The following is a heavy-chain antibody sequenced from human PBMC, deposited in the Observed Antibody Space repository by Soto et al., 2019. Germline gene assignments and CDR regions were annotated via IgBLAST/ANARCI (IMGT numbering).Heavy chain of an antibody. D-gene: IGHD2-8*01. Sequence: GGSLRLSCAASGFTFSSYGMHWVRQAPGKXLEWVAVIWYDGSNKYYADSVKGRFTISRDNSKNTLYLQMNSLRAEDTAVYYCARGSAHCTNGVCYYYYYGMDVWGQGTTVTVSS. CDR2: IWYDGSNK. CDR3: ARGSAHCTNGVCYYYYYGMDV. V-gene: IGHV3-33*01. J-gene: IGHJ6*02. CDR1: GFTFSSYG.